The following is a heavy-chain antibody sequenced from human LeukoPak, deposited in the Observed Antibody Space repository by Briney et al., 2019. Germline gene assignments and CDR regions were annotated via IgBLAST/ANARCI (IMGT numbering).Heavy chain of an antibody. CDR2: ISYDGSNK. D-gene: IGHD6-19*01. Sequence: QPERSLRLSCAASGFTFSSYAMHWVRQAPGKGLEWVAVISYDGSNKYYADSVKGRFTISRDNSKNTLYLQMNSLRAEDTAVYYCARGPQWLVHPIDYWGQGTLVTVSS. CDR1: GFTFSSYA. V-gene: IGHV3-30*04. CDR3: ARGPQWLVHPIDY. J-gene: IGHJ4*02.